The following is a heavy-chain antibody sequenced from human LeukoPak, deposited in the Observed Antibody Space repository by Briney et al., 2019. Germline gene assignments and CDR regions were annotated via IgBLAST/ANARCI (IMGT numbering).Heavy chain of an antibody. V-gene: IGHV1-2*02. CDR1: GYTFTGYY. Sequence: GASVKVSCKASGYTFTGYYLHWVRQAPGQGLEWMGWIKPNSGDTSYAEKFQGRVTVTRDTSSSTAYMELTRLTSDDTAVYYCARGPPKVSAAGIGWFDTWGQGTQVTVSS. CDR2: IKPNSGDT. CDR3: ARGPPKVSAAGIGWFDT. J-gene: IGHJ5*02. D-gene: IGHD6-13*01.